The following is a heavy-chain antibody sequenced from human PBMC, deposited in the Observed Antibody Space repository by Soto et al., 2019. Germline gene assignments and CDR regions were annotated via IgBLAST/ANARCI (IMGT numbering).Heavy chain of an antibody. CDR1: GYTFSAYT. J-gene: IGHJ5*01. CDR2: INGGSGNT. V-gene: IGHV1-3*01. Sequence: EASVKVSCKASGYTFSAYTIHWVRQAPGQRLEWMGWINGGSGNTKYSQKFQGRLTITRDTSASTSFLELGVRFEDTGVYYCVRESGNWHSPWFDSWGQATLVTASS. D-gene: IGHD2-15*01. CDR3: VRESGNWHSPWFDS.